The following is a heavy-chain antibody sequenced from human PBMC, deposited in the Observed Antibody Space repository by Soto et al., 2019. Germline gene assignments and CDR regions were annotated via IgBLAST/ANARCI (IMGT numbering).Heavy chain of an antibody. CDR2: ISSSSSYI. CDR3: ASPGYSSSWPYYYGMDV. CDR1: GFTFSSYA. D-gene: IGHD6-13*01. V-gene: IGHV3-21*01. J-gene: IGHJ6*02. Sequence: SCKASGFTFSSYAMSWVRQAPGKGLEWVSSISSSSSYIYYADSVKGRFTISRDNAKNSLYLQMNSLRAEDTAVYYCASPGYSSSWPYYYGMDVWGQGTTVTVSS.